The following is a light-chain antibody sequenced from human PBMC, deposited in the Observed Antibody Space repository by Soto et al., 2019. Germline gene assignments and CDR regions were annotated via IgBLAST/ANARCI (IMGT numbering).Light chain of an antibody. J-gene: IGKJ1*01. Sequence: EIVMTQSPATLSVSPGEGATLSCRASHSISNNLVWYQQKPGQAPRLIIHGASSRATGVPDRITGSGSGTDFTLTISRLEPEDFAVYYCQQYGSSPPWTFGQGTKVDIK. CDR3: QQYGSSPPWT. CDR2: GAS. CDR1: HSISNN. V-gene: IGKV3-20*01.